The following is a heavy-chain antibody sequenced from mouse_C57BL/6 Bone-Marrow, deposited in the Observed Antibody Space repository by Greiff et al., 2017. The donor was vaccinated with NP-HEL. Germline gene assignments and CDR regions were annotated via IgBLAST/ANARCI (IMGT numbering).Heavy chain of an antibody. CDR2: IYPGDGDT. D-gene: IGHD2-9*01. CDR3: ARGPTMVPYFDY. Sequence: LQESGPELVKPGASVKISCKASGYAFSSSWMNWVKQRPGKGLEWIGRIYPGDGDTNYNGKFKGKATLTADKSSSTAYMQLSSLTSEDSAVXFCARGPTMVPYFDYWGQGTTLTVSS. CDR1: GYAFSSSW. J-gene: IGHJ2*01. V-gene: IGHV1-82*01.